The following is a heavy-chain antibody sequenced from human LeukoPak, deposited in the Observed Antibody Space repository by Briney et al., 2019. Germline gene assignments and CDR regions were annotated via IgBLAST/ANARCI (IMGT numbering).Heavy chain of an antibody. Sequence: PPETLSLTCLVSGGSLSDYYWNWIRQPAGKRLEWIGRIYTTGRTIYNPSLKSRVTMSLDTSKNHFSLKLSSVTAADTAVYYCARHRSSSGMGYWGQGTLVTVSS. D-gene: IGHD6-13*01. CDR2: IYTTGRT. J-gene: IGHJ4*02. CDR1: GGSLSDYY. CDR3: ARHRSSSGMGY. V-gene: IGHV4-4*07.